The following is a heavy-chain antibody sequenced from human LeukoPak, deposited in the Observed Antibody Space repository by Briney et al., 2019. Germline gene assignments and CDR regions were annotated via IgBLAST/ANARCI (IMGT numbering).Heavy chain of an antibody. J-gene: IGHJ6*03. CDR2: MNPNSGNT. D-gene: IGHD2-21*02. Sequence: ASAKVSCKASGYTFTSYDINWVRQATGQGLEWMGWMNPNSGNTGYAQKFQGRVTMTRNTSISTAYMELSSLRSEDTAVYYCARGLHIVVVTAISYNYYYMDVWGKGTTVTVSS. CDR1: GYTFTSYD. CDR3: ARGLHIVVVTAISYNYYYMDV. V-gene: IGHV1-8*01.